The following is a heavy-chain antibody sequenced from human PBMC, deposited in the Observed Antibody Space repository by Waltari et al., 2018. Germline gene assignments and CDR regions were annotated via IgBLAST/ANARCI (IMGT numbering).Heavy chain of an antibody. Sequence: QVQLQQWGAGLLKPSETLSLTCAVYGGSFSGYYWSWIRQPPGKGLEWIGEINHSGSTNYNPSLKSRVTISVDTSKNQFSLKLSSVTAADTAVYYCARGRTRRGGGSCPDYWGQGTLVTVSS. CDR1: GGSFSGYY. CDR2: INHSGST. CDR3: ARGRTRRGGGSCPDY. D-gene: IGHD2-15*01. V-gene: IGHV4-34*01. J-gene: IGHJ4*02.